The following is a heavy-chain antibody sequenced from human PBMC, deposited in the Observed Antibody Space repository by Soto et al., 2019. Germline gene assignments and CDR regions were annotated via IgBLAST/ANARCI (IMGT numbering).Heavy chain of an antibody. J-gene: IGHJ5*02. CDR3: ARTLWFGSEFDP. Sequence: PSETLSLTCTVSGGSISSSSYYWGWIRQPPGKGLEWIGSIYYSGSTYYNPSLKSRVTISVDTSKNQFSLKLSSVTAADTAVYYCARTLWFGSEFDPWGQGTLVTVSS. CDR2: IYYSGST. V-gene: IGHV4-39*01. CDR1: GGSISSSSYY. D-gene: IGHD3-10*01.